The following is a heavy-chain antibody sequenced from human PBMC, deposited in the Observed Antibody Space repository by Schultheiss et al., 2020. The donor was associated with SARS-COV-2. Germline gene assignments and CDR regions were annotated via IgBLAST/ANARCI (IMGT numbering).Heavy chain of an antibody. CDR2: IYHSGST. D-gene: IGHD6-19*01. V-gene: IGHV4-30-4*01. CDR3: ARGPTSGAHYDY. J-gene: IGHJ4*02. CDR1: GGSISSGDYY. Sequence: SQTLSLTCTVSGGSISSGDYYWSWIRQPPGKGLEWIGYIYHSGSTYYNPSLKSRVTISVDTSKNQFSLKLSSVTAADTAVYYCARGPTSGAHYDYWGQGTLVTVSS.